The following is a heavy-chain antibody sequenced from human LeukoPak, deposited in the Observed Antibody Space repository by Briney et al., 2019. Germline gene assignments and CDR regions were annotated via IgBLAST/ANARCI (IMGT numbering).Heavy chain of an antibody. CDR3: TKGNKAVDIAGLGY. V-gene: IGHV1-2*02. Sequence: VASVKVSCKASGYIFTFYFMHWVRQAPGQGLEWMGWINCNTGDTRYAEKFQGRVTMTRDTSINTVYMELSGLRSDDTAVYYCTKGNKAVDIAGLGYWGQGSLVAVSS. CDR1: GYIFTFYF. D-gene: IGHD5-12*01. CDR2: INCNTGDT. J-gene: IGHJ4*02.